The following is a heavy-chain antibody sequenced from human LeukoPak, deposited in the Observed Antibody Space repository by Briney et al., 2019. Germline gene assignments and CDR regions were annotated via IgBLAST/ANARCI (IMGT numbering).Heavy chain of an antibody. J-gene: IGHJ3*02. CDR1: GFTFSSYA. D-gene: IGHD3-16*01. CDR3: ARDGFGGSSGI. V-gene: IGHV3-30-3*01. CDR2: ISYDGSNK. Sequence: GGSLRLSCAASGFTFSSYAMHWVRQAPGKGLEWVAVISYDGSNKYYADSVKGRFTISRDNSKNTLYLQMNSLRAEDTAVYYCARDGFGGSSGIWGQGTMVTVSS.